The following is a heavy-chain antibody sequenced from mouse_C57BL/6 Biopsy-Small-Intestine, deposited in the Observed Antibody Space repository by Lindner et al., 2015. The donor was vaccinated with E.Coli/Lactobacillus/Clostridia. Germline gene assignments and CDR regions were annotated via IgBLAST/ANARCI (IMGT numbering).Heavy chain of an antibody. V-gene: IGHV1-14*01. CDR1: GYTFTRYV. Sequence: VQLQESGPELVKPGASVKMSCKASGYTFTRYVIHWVKQKPGQGLEWIGYIDPYNGATRYNQIFKGKATLTVDKSSSTAYMQLNSLTSEDSAVYYCARLGTGYYFDYWGQGTTLTVSS. CDR2: IDPYNGAT. CDR3: ARLGTGYYFDY. D-gene: IGHD4-1*01. J-gene: IGHJ2*01.